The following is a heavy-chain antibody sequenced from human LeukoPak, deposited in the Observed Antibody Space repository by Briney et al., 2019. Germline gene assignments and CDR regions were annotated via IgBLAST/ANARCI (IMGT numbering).Heavy chain of an antibody. Sequence: GASVKVSCKASGYTFTSYGISWVRQAPGQGLEWMGWISAYNGNTNYAQKLQGRVTMTTDTSTSTAYMELRSLRSDDTAVYYCARDLYTSGSGSYCNNWFDPWGQGTLVTVSS. V-gene: IGHV1-18*01. CDR1: GYTFTSYG. J-gene: IGHJ5*02. CDR2: ISAYNGNT. CDR3: ARDLYTSGSGSYCNNWFDP. D-gene: IGHD3-10*01.